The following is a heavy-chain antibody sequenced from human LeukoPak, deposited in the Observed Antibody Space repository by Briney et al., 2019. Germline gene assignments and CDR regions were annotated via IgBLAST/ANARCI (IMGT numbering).Heavy chain of an antibody. Sequence: GRSLRLSCAASGFSLKDHAMHWVRQAPGKGLEWVSGISWVGIRNDYAASVKGRFTVSRDNAKNFLYLEMNSLRVEDTALYYCTKDTSAGGADYWGQGTLVTVSP. J-gene: IGHJ4*02. D-gene: IGHD2-15*01. CDR2: ISWVGIRN. CDR1: GFSLKDHA. CDR3: TKDTSAGGADY. V-gene: IGHV3-9*01.